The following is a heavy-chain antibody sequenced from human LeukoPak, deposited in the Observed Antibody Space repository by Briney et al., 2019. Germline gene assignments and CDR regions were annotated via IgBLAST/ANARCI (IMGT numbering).Heavy chain of an antibody. CDR1: GFTFSSYA. Sequence: GGSLRLSCAASGFTFSSYAMSWVRQAPGKGLEWVSAISGSGGSTYYADSVKGRFTISRDNSKNTLYLQMNSLRAEDTAVYYCAKETTIGVVTAISWFDPWGQGTLVTVSS. CDR3: AKETTIGVVTAISWFDP. D-gene: IGHD2-21*02. CDR2: ISGSGGST. V-gene: IGHV3-23*01. J-gene: IGHJ5*02.